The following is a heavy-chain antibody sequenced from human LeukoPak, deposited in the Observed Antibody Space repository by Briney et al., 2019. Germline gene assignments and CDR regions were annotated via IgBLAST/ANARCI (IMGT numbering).Heavy chain of an antibody. D-gene: IGHD1-26*01. CDR2: INSVGTRT. Sequence: GGSLRLSCAASGFAFQAFDMHWVRQAPGKGLEWVSLINSVGTRTYYADSVRGRFTVSRDNSKNSLYLQMNSLRTEDTALYYCATWAFYHGLDVWGQGSTVTISS. J-gene: IGHJ6*02. CDR1: GFAFQAFD. CDR3: ATWAFYHGLDV. V-gene: IGHV3-43*02.